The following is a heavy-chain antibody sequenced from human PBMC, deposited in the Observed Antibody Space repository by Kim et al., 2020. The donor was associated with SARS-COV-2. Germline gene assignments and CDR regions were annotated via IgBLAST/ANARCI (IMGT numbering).Heavy chain of an antibody. D-gene: IGHD6-19*01. CDR3: ARQGTGGSGWYSYYYGMDV. J-gene: IGHJ6*02. Sequence: SRVPISVDTSKNQFSLKLSSVTAADTAVYYCARQGTGGSGWYSYYYGMDVWGQGTTVTVSS. V-gene: IGHV4-39*01.